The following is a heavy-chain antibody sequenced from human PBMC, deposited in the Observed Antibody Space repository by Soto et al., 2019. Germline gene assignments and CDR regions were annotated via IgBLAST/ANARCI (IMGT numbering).Heavy chain of an antibody. CDR1: GFTFSSYA. Sequence: GSLRLSCAASGFTFSSYAMSWDRQAPGKGLEWVSAISGSGGSTYYADSVKGRFTTSRDNSRNTLYLQMNSLRAEDTAVYYCAKSTRFWSGYFYYYGMDVWGQGTTVTVSS. CDR3: AKSTRFWSGYFYYYGMDV. D-gene: IGHD3-3*01. J-gene: IGHJ6*02. V-gene: IGHV3-23*01. CDR2: ISGSGGST.